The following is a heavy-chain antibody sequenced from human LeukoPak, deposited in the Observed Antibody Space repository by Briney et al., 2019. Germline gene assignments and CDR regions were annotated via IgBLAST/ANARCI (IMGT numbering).Heavy chain of an antibody. CDR1: GFTFSSYS. CDR2: ISSSSSYI. J-gene: IGHJ4*02. V-gene: IGHV3-21*04. CDR3: AKGGASSSWSPLDY. D-gene: IGHD6-13*01. Sequence: GGSLRLSCAASGFTFSSYSMNWVRQAPGKGLEWVSSISSSSSYIYYADSVKGRFTISRDNSKNSLYLQMNSLRTEDTALYYCAKGGASSSWSPLDYWGQGTLVTVSS.